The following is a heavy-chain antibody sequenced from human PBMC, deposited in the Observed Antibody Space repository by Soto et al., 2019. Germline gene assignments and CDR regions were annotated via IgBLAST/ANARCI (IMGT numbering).Heavy chain of an antibody. CDR2: IYYSGST. J-gene: IGHJ6*02. Sequence: SETLSLTCTVSGGSVSSGSYYWSWIRQPPGKGLEWIGYIYYSGSTNYNPSLKSRVTVSVDTSKNQFSLKLSSVTAADTAVYYCARDCSGGSCYSSYYGMDVWGQGTTVTVSS. CDR3: ARDCSGGSCYSSYYGMDV. CDR1: GGSVSSGSYY. V-gene: IGHV4-61*01. D-gene: IGHD2-15*01.